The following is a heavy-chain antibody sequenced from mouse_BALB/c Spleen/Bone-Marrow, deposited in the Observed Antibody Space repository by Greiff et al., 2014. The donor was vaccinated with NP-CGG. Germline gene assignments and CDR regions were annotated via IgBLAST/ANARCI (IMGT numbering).Heavy chain of an antibody. CDR2: IDPANGNT. Sequence: VQLQQPGAELVKPGASVKLSCTTSGFNIKDTYIHWVKQRPEQGLKWIGRIDPANGNTKYDPEFQGKATITADTSSNTAYLHLSSLTSEDTAVYSCAHDAPFAYWGQGTLVTVSA. J-gene: IGHJ3*01. V-gene: IGHV14-3*02. D-gene: IGHD2-3*01. CDR1: GFNIKDTY. CDR3: AHDAPFAY.